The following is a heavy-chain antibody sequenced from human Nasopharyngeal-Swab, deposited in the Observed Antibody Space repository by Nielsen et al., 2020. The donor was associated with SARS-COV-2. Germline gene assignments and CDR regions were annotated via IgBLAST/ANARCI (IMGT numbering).Heavy chain of an antibody. CDR3: ARGIVVVPAATMGYYYYGMDV. CDR1: GGSISSSSYY. D-gene: IGHD2-2*01. CDR2: IYYSGST. J-gene: IGHJ6*02. Sequence: SETLSLTCTVSGGSISSSSYYWGWIRQPPGKGLERIGSIYYSGSTYYNPSLKSRVTISVDTSKNQFSLKLSSVTAADTAVYYCARGIVVVPAATMGYYYYGMDVWGQGTTVTVSS. V-gene: IGHV4-39*07.